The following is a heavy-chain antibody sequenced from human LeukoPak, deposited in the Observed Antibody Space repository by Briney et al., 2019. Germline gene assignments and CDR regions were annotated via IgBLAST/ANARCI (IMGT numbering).Heavy chain of an antibody. J-gene: IGHJ4*02. CDR3: ARGRGGSYHY. CDR2: INTDGSTT. D-gene: IGHD1-26*01. CDR1: GFTFSNDW. V-gene: IGHV3-74*01. Sequence: GGSLRLSCAASGFTFSNDWMHWVRQAPGKGLVWVSRINTDGSTTTYADSVKGRFTISRDNAKNTLYLQMNSLRVEDMAVYYCARGRGGSYHYWGQGTLVTVSS.